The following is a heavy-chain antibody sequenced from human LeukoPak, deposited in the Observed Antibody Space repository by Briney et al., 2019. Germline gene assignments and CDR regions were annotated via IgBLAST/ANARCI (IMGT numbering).Heavy chain of an antibody. V-gene: IGHV1-18*01. CDR2: ISPYNGNT. J-gene: IGHJ4*02. CDR1: GYTFTSYG. CDR3: ARTYCSGGSCYSSDY. D-gene: IGHD2-15*01. Sequence: ASVKVSCKASGYTFTSYGISWVRQAPGQGLEWMVWISPYNGNTNYAQKLQGRVTVTTDTSTSTAYMELRSLRSDDTAVYYCARTYCSGGSCYSSDYWGQGTLVTVSS.